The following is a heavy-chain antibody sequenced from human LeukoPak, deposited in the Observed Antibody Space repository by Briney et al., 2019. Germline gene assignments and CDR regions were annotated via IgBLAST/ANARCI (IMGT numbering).Heavy chain of an antibody. V-gene: IGHV3-23*01. CDR3: AKDLLGYCSGGSCPQLDY. J-gene: IGHJ4*02. D-gene: IGHD2-15*01. CDR1: GFTFSSYA. CDR2: ISGSGGST. Sequence: GGSLRLSCAASGFTFSSYAMSWVRQAPGKGLEWVSAISGSGGSTYYADSVKGRFTISRDNSKNTLYLQMNSLRAEDTAVYYCAKDLLGYCSGGSCPQLDYWGQGTLVTVSS.